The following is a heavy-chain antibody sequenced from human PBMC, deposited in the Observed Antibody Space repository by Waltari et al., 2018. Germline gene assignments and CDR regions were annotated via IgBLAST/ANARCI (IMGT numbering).Heavy chain of an antibody. CDR1: GESFSGSY. Sequence: QVQLQQWGEGLLQPSETLSLTCAVYGESFSGSYCNRNRQSPGKGLEWIGEINHSGTTNYNRSIKSRGTRSVDTSKNQFSLRLTCMTAADTAVYYCAVRSGWYEWFDPWGQGTLVTVSS. V-gene: IGHV4-34*01. J-gene: IGHJ5*02. D-gene: IGHD6-19*01. CDR2: INHSGTT. CDR3: AVRSGWYEWFDP.